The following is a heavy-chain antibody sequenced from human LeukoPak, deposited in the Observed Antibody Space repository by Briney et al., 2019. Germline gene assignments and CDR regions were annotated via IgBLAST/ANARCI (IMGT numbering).Heavy chain of an antibody. V-gene: IGHV1-2*02. CDR1: GYTFTGYY. Sequence: ASVKVSCKASGYTFTGYYMHWVRQAPGQGLEWMGWINPNSGATSYAQKFQGRVTMTREMSITTVYMELSRLRSDDTAVYYCARDPNIILLSGYFDFWGQGTLVTVSS. D-gene: IGHD2-8*01. CDR3: ARDPNIILLSGYFDF. J-gene: IGHJ4*02. CDR2: INPNSGAT.